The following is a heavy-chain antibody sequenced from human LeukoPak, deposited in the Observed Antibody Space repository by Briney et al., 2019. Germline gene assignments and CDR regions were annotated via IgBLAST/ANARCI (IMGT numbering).Heavy chain of an antibody. D-gene: IGHD2-21*02. CDR2: INPNSGGT. V-gene: IGHV1-2*02. CDR3: ARAAPGFLVTQTNTYYYYGMDV. Sequence: ASVKVSCKASGGTFSSYAISWVRQAPGQGLEWMGGINPNSGGTNYAQKFQGRVTMTRDTSISTAYMELSRLRSDDTAVYYCARAAPGFLVTQTNTYYYYGMDVWGQGTTVTVSS. CDR1: GGTFSSYA. J-gene: IGHJ6*02.